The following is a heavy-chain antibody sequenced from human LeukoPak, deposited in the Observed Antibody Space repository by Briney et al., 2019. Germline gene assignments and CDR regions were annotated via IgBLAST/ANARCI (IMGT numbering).Heavy chain of an antibody. D-gene: IGHD3-22*01. CDR2: INHSGST. CDR3: ARVRDTYYYDSSGYYSTRRSRVFDY. Sequence: SETLSLTCAVYGGSFSGYYWSWIRQPPGKGLESIGEINHSGSTNYNPSLKSRVTISVDTSKNQFSLKLSSVTAADTAVYYCARVRDTYYYDSSGYYSTRRSRVFDYWGQGTLVTVSS. CDR1: GGSFSGYY. V-gene: IGHV4-34*01. J-gene: IGHJ4*02.